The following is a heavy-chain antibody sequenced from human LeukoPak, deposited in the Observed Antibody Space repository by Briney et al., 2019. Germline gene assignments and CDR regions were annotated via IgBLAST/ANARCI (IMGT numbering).Heavy chain of an antibody. CDR1: GFTFSSYA. D-gene: IGHD4-17*01. V-gene: IGHV3-23*01. CDR2: ISGSGGST. J-gene: IGHJ4*02. CDR3: AKDRYGDDYFDY. Sequence: HPGGSLRLSCAASGFTFSSYAMSWVRQAPGKGLEWVSAISGSGGSTYYADSVKGRFTTSRDNSKNTLYLQMNSLRAEDTAVYYCAKDRYGDDYFDYWGQGTLVTVSS.